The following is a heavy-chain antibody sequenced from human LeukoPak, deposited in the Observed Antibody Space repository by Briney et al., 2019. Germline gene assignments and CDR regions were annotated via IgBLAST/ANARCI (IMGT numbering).Heavy chain of an antibody. Sequence: ASVKVSCKASGYTFTSYGISWVRQASGQGLEWMGWINPNSGGTHYAQKFQGRVTMTRDTSISTAYMELSRLRSDDTAVYYCARPHDPYIWGSYCFDYWGQGTLVTVSS. D-gene: IGHD3-16*01. CDR2: INPNSGGT. J-gene: IGHJ4*02. V-gene: IGHV1-2*02. CDR3: ARPHDPYIWGSYCFDY. CDR1: GYTFTSYG.